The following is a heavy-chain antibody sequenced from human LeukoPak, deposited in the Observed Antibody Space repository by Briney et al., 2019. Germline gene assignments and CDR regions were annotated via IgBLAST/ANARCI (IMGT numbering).Heavy chain of an antibody. J-gene: IGHJ4*02. CDR3: AKDRRNMNIVATIPDY. CDR1: KFAFSSYA. CDR2: ISGGGGNT. Sequence: GGSLRLSCAASKFAFSSYAMSWVRQAPGKGLEWVSAISGGGGNTYYADSVKGRFTISRDNSKNTLYLQMNSLGAEDTAVYYCAKDRRNMNIVATIPDYWGQGTLVTVSS. V-gene: IGHV3-23*01. D-gene: IGHD5-12*01.